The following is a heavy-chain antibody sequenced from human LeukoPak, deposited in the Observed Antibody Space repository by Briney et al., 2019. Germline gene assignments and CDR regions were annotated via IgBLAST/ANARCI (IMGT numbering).Heavy chain of an antibody. CDR1: GFTFSSYA. Sequence: GGSLRLSCVASGFTFSSYAMNWVRQAPGKGLEWVSYISGSGSTIFYTDSLKGRFTISRDNAKNSLYLQMNSLRAEDTAVYYCARGRRTFDYWGQGTLVTVSS. CDR2: ISGSGSTI. CDR3: ARGRRTFDY. V-gene: IGHV3-48*03. J-gene: IGHJ4*02.